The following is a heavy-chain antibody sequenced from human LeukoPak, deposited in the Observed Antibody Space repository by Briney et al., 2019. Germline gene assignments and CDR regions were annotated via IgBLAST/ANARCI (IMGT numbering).Heavy chain of an antibody. Sequence: SETLSLTCTVSGGSISSYFWSWIRQPPGKGLEWIGYIYYSGSTNYNPSLKSRVTVSVDTSKNQFSLKLTSVTAADTAVYYCARNHYGHPLDYWGQGTLVTVSS. CDR1: GGSISSYF. J-gene: IGHJ4*02. CDR3: ARNHYGHPLDY. V-gene: IGHV4-59*01. CDR2: IYYSGST. D-gene: IGHD4-17*01.